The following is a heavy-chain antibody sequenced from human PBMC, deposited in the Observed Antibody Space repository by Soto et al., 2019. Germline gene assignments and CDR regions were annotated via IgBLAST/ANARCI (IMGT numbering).Heavy chain of an antibody. CDR1: GFSLSSTRMA. J-gene: IGHJ4*02. CDR2: IYWDDDK. D-gene: IGHD6-19*01. V-gene: IGHV2-5*02. CDR3: AHIVVAGLGYYFDY. Sequence: QITLKESGPTLVKPTQPLTLTCTFSGFSLSSTRMAVGWIRQPPGKALEWLALIYWDDDKRYSPFLKSRLTINKDTSKNQVVLTMSNMDPVDTARYYCAHIVVAGLGYYFDYWGQGTLVTVSS.